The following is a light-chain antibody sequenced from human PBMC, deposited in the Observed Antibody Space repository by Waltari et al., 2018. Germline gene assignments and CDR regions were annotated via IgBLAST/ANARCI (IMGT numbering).Light chain of an antibody. J-gene: IGLJ2*01. V-gene: IGLV1-47*01. Sequence: QSVAPQPPSASGTPGQRVTITCSGSSPKLGSNYVYWYQQFPGAAPKLPISRTVKRPSGVPDRFSGSKSGTSASLAISGLRSEDEADYYCAAWDDSLSGQVFGGGTKLTVL. CDR1: SPKLGSNY. CDR3: AAWDDSLSGQV. CDR2: RTV.